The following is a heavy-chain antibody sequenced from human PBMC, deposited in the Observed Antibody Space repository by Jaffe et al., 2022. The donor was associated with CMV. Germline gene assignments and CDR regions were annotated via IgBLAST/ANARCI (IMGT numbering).Heavy chain of an antibody. J-gene: IGHJ5*02. CDR3: AILIAAAGTSGEFDP. V-gene: IGHV1-69*09. CDR1: GGTFSSYA. CDR2: IIPILGIA. Sequence: QVQLVQSGAEVKKPGSSVKVSCKASGGTFSSYAISWVRQAPGQGLEWMGRIIPILGIANYAQKFQGRVTITADKSTSTAYMELSSLRSEDTAVYYCAILIAAAGTSGEFDPWGQGTLVTVSS. D-gene: IGHD6-13*01.